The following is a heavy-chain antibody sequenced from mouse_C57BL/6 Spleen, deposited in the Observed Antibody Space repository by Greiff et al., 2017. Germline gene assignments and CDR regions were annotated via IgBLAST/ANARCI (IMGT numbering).Heavy chain of an antibody. V-gene: IGHV1-69*01. CDR3: ASYYDGAMDY. D-gene: IGHD1-1*01. Sequence: QVQLQQPGAELVMPGASVKLSCKASGYTFTSYWMHWVKQRPGQGLEWIGEIDPSDSYTNYNQKFKGKSTLTVDKSSSTAYMQLSSLTSEDSAVYYCASYYDGAMDYWGQGTSVTVSS. CDR1: GYTFTSYW. J-gene: IGHJ4*01. CDR2: IDPSDSYT.